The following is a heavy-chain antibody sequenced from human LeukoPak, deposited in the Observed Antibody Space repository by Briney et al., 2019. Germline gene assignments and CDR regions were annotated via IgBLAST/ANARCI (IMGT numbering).Heavy chain of an antibody. Sequence: KSGESLKISCKGSGYSFTTYWITLVRQMPGKGLEWMGRIDPSDSYTNYSPSFQGHATISADKSISTAYLQWSSLKASDTAMYYCARVIHLGELSLYDYWGQGTLVTVSS. J-gene: IGHJ4*02. CDR2: IDPSDSYT. V-gene: IGHV5-10-1*01. D-gene: IGHD3-16*02. CDR3: ARVIHLGELSLYDY. CDR1: GYSFTTYW.